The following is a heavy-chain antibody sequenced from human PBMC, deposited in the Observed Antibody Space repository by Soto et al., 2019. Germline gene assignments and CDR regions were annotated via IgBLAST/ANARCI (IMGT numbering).Heavy chain of an antibody. D-gene: IGHD6-25*01. CDR1: GYTFSSYY. V-gene: IGHV1-46*01. CDR3: ARDHIAAADTYALDI. Sequence: GASVKVSCKASGYTFSSYYMHWVRQAPGLGLEWVGLINPGTGATTYAQKFQGRATMTSDTSTSAVYMELRSLTSEDTAVYYCARDHIAAADTYALDIWGQGTMVTVSS. J-gene: IGHJ3*02. CDR2: INPGTGAT.